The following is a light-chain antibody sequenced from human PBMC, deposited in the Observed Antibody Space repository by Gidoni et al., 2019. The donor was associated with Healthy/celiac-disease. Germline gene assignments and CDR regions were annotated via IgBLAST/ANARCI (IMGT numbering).Light chain of an antibody. CDR2: LGS. CDR1: QILLHSNGYNY. CDR3: MQGET. Sequence: DIVMTQSPLSLPVTPGEPASISCRSSQILLHSNGYNYLDWYLQKPGQSPQLLIDLGSNRASGVPDRFSGSGSGTDFTLKISRVEAEDVGVYYCMQGETFGQGTKVEIK. V-gene: IGKV2-28*01. J-gene: IGKJ1*01.